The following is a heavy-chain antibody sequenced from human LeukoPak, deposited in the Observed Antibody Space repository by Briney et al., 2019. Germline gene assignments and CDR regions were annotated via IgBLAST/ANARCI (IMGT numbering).Heavy chain of an antibody. V-gene: IGHV3-15*01. CDR2: IKSNADGGTT. Sequence: PGGSLRLSCAASGSTFTYACMSWVRQAPGKGLEWVGRIKSNADGGTTDYAAPVKGRFTISRDDSKTTLELQMNSLKTEDTAVYYCIADLPTTAAYAFDYWGQGTLVTVSS. CDR3: IADLPTTAAYAFDY. CDR1: GSTFTYAC. J-gene: IGHJ4*02. D-gene: IGHD1-1*01.